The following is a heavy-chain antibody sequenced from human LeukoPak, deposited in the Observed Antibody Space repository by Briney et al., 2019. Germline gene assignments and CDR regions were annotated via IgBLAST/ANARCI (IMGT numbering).Heavy chain of an antibody. CDR2: VYPGDADT. D-gene: IGHD2-21*02. CDR1: GYSFSTQW. CDR3: ARVTVSVPGDCLDY. J-gene: IGHJ4*02. V-gene: IGHV5-51*01. Sequence: GESLKISCKASGYSFSTQWIAWVRQMPGKGLEWMGAVYPGDADTKYSPSFQGQVTISADRSTGTAYLQWSSLEASDTAIYYCARVTVSVPGDCLDYWGQGTLVTVSS.